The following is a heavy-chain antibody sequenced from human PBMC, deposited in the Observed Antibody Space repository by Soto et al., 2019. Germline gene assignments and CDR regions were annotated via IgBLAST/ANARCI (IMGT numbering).Heavy chain of an antibody. CDR2: LFYGGAT. CDR1: GDSISSYY. Sequence: PSETLSLTCAVSGDSISSYYCMWIRQPPGKGLEWIGNLFYGGATYYNPSLKSRVTVSVDTSKNQCSLTLSSVTAADTAVYYCASYGSGSYKYYFDSWGQGALVTVSS. CDR3: ASYGSGSYKYYFDS. V-gene: IGHV4-59*04. J-gene: IGHJ4*02. D-gene: IGHD3-10*01.